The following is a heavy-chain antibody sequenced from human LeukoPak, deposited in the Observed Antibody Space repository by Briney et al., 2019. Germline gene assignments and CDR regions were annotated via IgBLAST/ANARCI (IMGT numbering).Heavy chain of an antibody. J-gene: IGHJ4*02. D-gene: IGHD5-12*01. CDR2: INDSGST. V-gene: IGHV4-34*01. CDR1: GGALSGYY. Sequence: PSETLSLTCAVYGGALSGYYWSWIRQPPGKGLEWIGEINDSGSTNYNPSLKSRVTISVDSSKNQFSLMLSSVTAADTALYYCARASGRWLRSVFDYWGQGTLVTVSS. CDR3: ARASGRWLRSVFDY.